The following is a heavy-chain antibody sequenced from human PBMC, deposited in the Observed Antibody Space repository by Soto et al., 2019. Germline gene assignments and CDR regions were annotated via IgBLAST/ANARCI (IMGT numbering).Heavy chain of an antibody. D-gene: IGHD5-18*01. V-gene: IGHV3-33*01. CDR1: GFTFSSYG. CDR2: IWYDGSNK. Sequence: QVQLVESGGGVVQPGRSLRLSCAASGFTFSSYGMHWVRQAPCKGLEWVAVIWYDGSNKYYADSVKGRFTISRDNSKNTLYLQMNSLRAEVTAVYYCASEGYSYGFFDYWGQGTLVTVSS. J-gene: IGHJ4*02. CDR3: ASEGYSYGFFDY.